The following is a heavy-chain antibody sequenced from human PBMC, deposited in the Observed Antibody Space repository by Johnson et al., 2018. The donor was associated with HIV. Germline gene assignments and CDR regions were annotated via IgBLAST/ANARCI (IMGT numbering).Heavy chain of an antibody. CDR1: GFTFSSYG. CDR3: AKRGGVGDVAFDI. D-gene: IGHD3-16*01. V-gene: IGHV3-30*02. J-gene: IGHJ3*02. CDR2: IRYDGSNK. Sequence: VLLLESGGGVVQPGGSLRLSCAASGFTFSSYGMHWVRQAPGKGLEWVAFIRYDGSNKYYADSVKGRFTISRDNSNNTLYLQMNSLRAEDTAVYYCAKRGGVGDVAFDIWGQGTMVTVSS.